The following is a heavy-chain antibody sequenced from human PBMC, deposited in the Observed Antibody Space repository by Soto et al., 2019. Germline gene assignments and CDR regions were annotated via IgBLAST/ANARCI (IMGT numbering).Heavy chain of an antibody. CDR2: FYYSGVT. D-gene: IGHD3-22*01. J-gene: IGHJ4*03. Sequence: SETLSLTCTVSGASVSNRSYYWGWIRQPPGKGLEWIGYFYYSGVTNYNPSLKSRVTKSVDASKNQFSLKLSSVSAADTAVYYCVRALHYHDGSSSSCYCDYWGQGTLVTVSS. CDR3: VRALHYHDGSSSSCYCDY. V-gene: IGHV4-61*01. CDR1: GASVSNRSYY.